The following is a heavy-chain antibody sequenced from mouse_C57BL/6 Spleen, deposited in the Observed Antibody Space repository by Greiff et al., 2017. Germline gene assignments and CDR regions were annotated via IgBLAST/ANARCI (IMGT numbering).Heavy chain of an antibody. D-gene: IGHD2-4*01. Sequence: DVQLVESGGGLVQPGGSLSLSCAASGFTFTDYYMSWVRQPPGTALEWLGFIRNKANGYTTEYSASVKGRFTISRDNSQSILYLQMNALRAEDSATYYCARSIYYDYDDYAMDYWGQGTSVTVSS. CDR1: GFTFTDYY. J-gene: IGHJ4*01. V-gene: IGHV7-3*01. CDR3: ARSIYYDYDDYAMDY. CDR2: IRNKANGYTT.